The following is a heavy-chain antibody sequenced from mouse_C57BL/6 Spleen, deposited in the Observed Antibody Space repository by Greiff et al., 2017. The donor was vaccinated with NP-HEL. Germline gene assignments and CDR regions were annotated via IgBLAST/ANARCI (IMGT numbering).Heavy chain of an antibody. CDR3: ARAAYYGMGYYYAMDY. D-gene: IGHD1-1*01. Sequence: QVQLQQSGAELVRPGTSVKVSCKASGYAFTNYLIEWVKQRPGQGLEWIGVINPGSGGTNYNEKFKGKATLTADKSSSTAYMQLSSLTSEDSAVYFCARAAYYGMGYYYAMDYWGQGTSVTVSS. CDR1: GYAFTNYL. J-gene: IGHJ4*01. V-gene: IGHV1-54*01. CDR2: INPGSGGT.